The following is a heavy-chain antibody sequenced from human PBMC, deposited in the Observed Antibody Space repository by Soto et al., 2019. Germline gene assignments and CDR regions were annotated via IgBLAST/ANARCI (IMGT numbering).Heavy chain of an antibody. CDR3: EKGKSGPAAATLFEY. D-gene: IGHD2-2*01. CDR2: ISGSGGST. V-gene: IGHV3-23*01. Sequence: PGGFLRLSCAASGFTFSSYAISWVRQAPGKGLEWVSAISGSGGSTYYADSVKGRFTISRDNSKNTPYLQRNSLRAEDTAVYYCEKGKSGPAAATLFEYWGQGTLVTVSS. J-gene: IGHJ4*02. CDR1: GFTFSSYA.